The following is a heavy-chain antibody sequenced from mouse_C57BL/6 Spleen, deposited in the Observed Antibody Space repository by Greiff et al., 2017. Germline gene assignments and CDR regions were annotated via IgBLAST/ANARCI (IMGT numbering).Heavy chain of an antibody. CDR2: IYPGNSDT. CDR3: THQAYYGFYFDY. V-gene: IGHV1-5*01. D-gene: IGHD2-9*01. Sequence: EVQLQQSGTVLARPGASVKMSCKTSGYTFTSYWMHWVKQRPGQGLEWIGAIYPGNSDTSYNQKFKGKAKLTAVTSASTAYMELSSLTNEDSAVYYCTHQAYYGFYFDYWGQGTTLTVSS. J-gene: IGHJ2*01. CDR1: GYTFTSYW.